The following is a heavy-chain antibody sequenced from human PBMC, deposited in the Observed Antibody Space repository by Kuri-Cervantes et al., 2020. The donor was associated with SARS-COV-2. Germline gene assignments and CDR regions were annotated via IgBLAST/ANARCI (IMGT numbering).Heavy chain of an antibody. V-gene: IGHV3-73*01. Sequence: GESLKISCAASGLTFSGSAMHWVRQASGKGLEWVGRIRSKANSYATAYAVSVKGRFTISRDNSKNTLYLQMNSLRAEDTAVYYCARDLLWFGEYLGYYYGMDVWGQGTTVTVSS. CDR2: IRSKANSYAT. CDR3: ARDLLWFGEYLGYYYGMDV. D-gene: IGHD3-10*01. J-gene: IGHJ6*02. CDR1: GLTFSGSA.